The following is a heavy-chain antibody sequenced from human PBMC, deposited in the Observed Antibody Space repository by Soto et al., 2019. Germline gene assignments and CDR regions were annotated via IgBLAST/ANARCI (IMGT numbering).Heavy chain of an antibody. D-gene: IGHD5-18*01. J-gene: IGHJ4*02. CDR2: IYYSGST. CDR3: AGSIQLWLFDY. V-gene: IGHV4-39*01. Sequence: PSETLSLTCTVSGGSISSSSYYWGWIRQPPGKGLEWIGSIYYSGSTYYNPSLKSRVTISVDTSKNQFSLKLSSVTAADTAVYYCAGSIQLWLFDYWGQGTLLTVSS. CDR1: GGSISSSSYY.